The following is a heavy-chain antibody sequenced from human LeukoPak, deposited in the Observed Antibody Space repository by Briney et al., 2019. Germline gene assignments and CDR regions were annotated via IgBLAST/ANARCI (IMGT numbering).Heavy chain of an antibody. Sequence: PSETLSLTCTVSGGSISSSSYYWGWIRQPPGKGLEWIGSIYYSGSTYYNPSLKSRVTISVDMSKNQFSLKLSSVTAADTAVYYCTRSTYCSGGSCSHNWFDPWGQGTLVTVSS. J-gene: IGHJ5*02. CDR2: IYYSGST. D-gene: IGHD2-15*01. CDR1: GGSISSSSYY. CDR3: TRSTYCSGGSCSHNWFDP. V-gene: IGHV4-39*07.